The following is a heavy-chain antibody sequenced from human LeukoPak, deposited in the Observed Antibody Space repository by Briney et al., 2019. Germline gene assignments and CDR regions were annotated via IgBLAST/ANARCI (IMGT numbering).Heavy chain of an antibody. CDR1: EFSFSSYG. D-gene: IGHD3-22*01. Sequence: GGSLRLSCAASEFSFSSYGMHWVRQAPGKGLQWVASLWYDGTKKYHADSVKGRFTISRDNSQSTLYLQMNSLRAEDTAVYYCARARNNYDSSGYSALDYWGQGTLVTVSS. V-gene: IGHV3-33*01. CDR3: ARARNNYDSSGYSALDY. J-gene: IGHJ4*02. CDR2: LWYDGTKK.